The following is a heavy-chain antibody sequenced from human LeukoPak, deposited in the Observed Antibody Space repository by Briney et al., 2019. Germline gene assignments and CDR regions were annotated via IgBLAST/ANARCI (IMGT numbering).Heavy chain of an antibody. J-gene: IGHJ3*02. CDR3: AREYYYGSNSNAFDI. D-gene: IGHD3-10*01. CDR1: GFTFDNYV. V-gene: IGHV3-33*01. Sequence: GGSLGLSCAASGFTFDNYVMHWVRQAPGKGLEWVAVIWHDGSDKYYANSVKGRFTISRDNSKNTLYVQLNSLRTEDTAVYYCAREYYYGSNSNAFDIWGQGTMVIVSS. CDR2: IWHDGSDK.